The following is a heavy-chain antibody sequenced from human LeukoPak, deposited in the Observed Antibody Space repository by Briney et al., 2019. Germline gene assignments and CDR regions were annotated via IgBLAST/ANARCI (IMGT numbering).Heavy chain of an antibody. CDR1: GFTFSSYE. D-gene: IGHD4-17*01. CDR3: ARNLESYGDTVVY. Sequence: GGSLRLSCAASGFTFSSYEMNWVRQAPGKGLEWVSSISSSSSYIYYADSVKGRFTISRDNAKNSLYLQMNSLRAEDTAVYYCARNLESYGDTVVYWGQGTLVTVSS. J-gene: IGHJ4*02. V-gene: IGHV3-21*01. CDR2: ISSSSSYI.